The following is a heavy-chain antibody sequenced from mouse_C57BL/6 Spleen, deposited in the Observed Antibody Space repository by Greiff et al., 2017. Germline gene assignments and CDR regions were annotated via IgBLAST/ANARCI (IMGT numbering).Heavy chain of an antibody. Sequence: EVQLQQSGPELVKPGASVKISCKASGYTFTDYYMNWVKQSHGKSLEWIGDINPNNGGTSYNQKFTGKATLTVDTSSSTAYMELRSLTSEDSAVYYCAPRGYYGSSFYAMDYWGQGTSVTVSS. J-gene: IGHJ4*01. CDR3: APRGYYGSSFYAMDY. CDR1: GYTFTDYY. V-gene: IGHV1-26*01. CDR2: INPNNGGT. D-gene: IGHD1-1*01.